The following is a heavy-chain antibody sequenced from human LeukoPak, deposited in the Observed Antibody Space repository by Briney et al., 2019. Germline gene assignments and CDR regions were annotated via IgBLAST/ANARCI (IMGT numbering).Heavy chain of an antibody. V-gene: IGHV7-4-1*02. D-gene: IGHD3-16*02. J-gene: IGHJ6*03. CDR1: GYTFTSYA. Sequence: ASVKVSCTASGYTFTSYAMNWVRQAPGQGLEWMGWINTNTGNPTYAQGFTGRFVFSLDTSVSTAYLQISSLKAEDTAVYYCARVWSGVIDYYYYMDVWGKGTTVTVSS. CDR3: ARVWSGVIDYYYYMDV. CDR2: INTNTGNP.